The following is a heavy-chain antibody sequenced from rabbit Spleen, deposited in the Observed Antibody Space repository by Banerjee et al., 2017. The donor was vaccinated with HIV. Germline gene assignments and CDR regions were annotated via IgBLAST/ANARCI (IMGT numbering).Heavy chain of an antibody. D-gene: IGHD1-1*01. J-gene: IGHJ4*01. Sequence: QEQLVESGGGLVQPGGSLKLSCKASGFDFSSYGVSWVRQAPGKGLDWIGYIDPVFGSAYYASWVNGRFSISRENTQNTVSLQLNSLTAADRATYFCARDLLGVIGWNFYLWGQGTLVTVS. V-gene: IGHV1S47*01. CDR2: IDPVFGSA. CDR3: ARDLLGVIGWNFYL. CDR1: GFDFSSYG.